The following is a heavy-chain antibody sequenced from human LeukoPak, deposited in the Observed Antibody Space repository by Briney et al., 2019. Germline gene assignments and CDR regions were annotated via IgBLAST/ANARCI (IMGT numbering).Heavy chain of an antibody. J-gene: IGHJ4*02. CDR2: LNSDGSST. Sequence: PGGSLRLSCAASGFTFSNYWMHWVRQAPGKGLVWVSRLNSDGSSTNYADSVKGRFTISRDNAKNTLYLQMNSLRDEDTAVYYCARALGYCTNGLCYGGSLPPNFDYWGQGTLVTVSS. D-gene: IGHD2-8*01. V-gene: IGHV3-74*01. CDR1: GFTFSNYW. CDR3: ARALGYCTNGLCYGGSLPPNFDY.